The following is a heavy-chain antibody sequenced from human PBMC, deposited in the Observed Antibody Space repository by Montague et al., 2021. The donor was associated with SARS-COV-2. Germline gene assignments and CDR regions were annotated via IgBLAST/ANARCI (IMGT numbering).Heavy chain of an antibody. D-gene: IGHD1-14*01. V-gene: IGHV3-11*03. J-gene: IGHJ4*02. CDR1: GFTFSDYY. Sequence: SLRLSCEASGFTFSDYYMSWIRPAPGKGLEWVSYISGRGSYTDYXDSVKGRFTISRDNARKSLYLEMNSLRAEDTAVYYCARLVGVESNRRDYFNYWGQGTLVTVSS. CDR2: ISGRGSYT. CDR3: ARLVGVESNRRDYFNY.